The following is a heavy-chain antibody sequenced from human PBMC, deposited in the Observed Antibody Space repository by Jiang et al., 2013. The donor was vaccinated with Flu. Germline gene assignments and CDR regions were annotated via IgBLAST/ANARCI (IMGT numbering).Heavy chain of an antibody. D-gene: IGHD1-1*01. CDR3: ARECASCYYFDY. J-gene: IGHJ4*02. CDR2: MYGSGAT. CDR1: GYTFTRYH. V-gene: IGHV1-46*01. Sequence: GAEVKKPGDSVKVSCRTSGYTFTRYHIHWMRQAPGQGLEWMGVMYGSGATKYAQQFQGRVTMTRDTSTTTVYVDLSSLTSEDTALYYCARECASCYYFDYWGQGTQVHVSP.